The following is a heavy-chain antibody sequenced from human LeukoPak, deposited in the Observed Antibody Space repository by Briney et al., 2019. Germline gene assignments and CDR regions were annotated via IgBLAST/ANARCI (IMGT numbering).Heavy chain of an antibody. CDR1: GGSISSYY. D-gene: IGHD2-2*01. CDR3: ARVPLRGPAVRNY. J-gene: IGHJ4*02. Sequence: SETLSLTCTVSGGSISSYYWSWLRQPPGKGLEWIGYIYYSGSTNYNPSLKSRVTISVDMSKNQFSLKLSSVTAADTAVYYCARVPLRGPAVRNYWGQGTLVTVSS. CDR2: IYYSGST. V-gene: IGHV4-59*12.